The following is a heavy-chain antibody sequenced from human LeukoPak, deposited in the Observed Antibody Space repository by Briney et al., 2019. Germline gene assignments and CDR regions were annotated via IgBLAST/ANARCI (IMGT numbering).Heavy chain of an antibody. D-gene: IGHD3-22*01. CDR3: ATEGRYYDSSGYRADFDY. CDR2: FDPEDGET. Sequence: ASVKVSCKVSGYTLTELSMHWVRQAPGKELEWMGGFDPEDGETIYAQKFQGRVTMTEDTSTDTAYMELSSLRSEDTAVYYCATEGRYYDSSGYRADFDYWGQGTLVTVSS. J-gene: IGHJ4*02. CDR1: GYTLTELS. V-gene: IGHV1-24*01.